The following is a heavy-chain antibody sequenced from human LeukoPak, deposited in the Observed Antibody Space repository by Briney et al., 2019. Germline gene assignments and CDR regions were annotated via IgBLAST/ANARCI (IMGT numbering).Heavy chain of an antibody. J-gene: IGHJ6*02. V-gene: IGHV4-59*08. Sequence: PSETLSLTCTVSGGSISSYYWSWIRQPPGKGLEWIGYIYYSGSTYYNPSLKSRVTISVDTSKNQFSLKLSSVTAADTAVYYCARKSRGITMVRGVSIYGMDVWGQGTTVTVSS. CDR2: IYYSGST. CDR1: GGSISSYY. CDR3: ARKSRGITMVRGVSIYGMDV. D-gene: IGHD3-10*01.